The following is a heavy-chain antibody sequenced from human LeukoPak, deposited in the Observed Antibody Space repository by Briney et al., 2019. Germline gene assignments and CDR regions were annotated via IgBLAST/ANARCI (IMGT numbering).Heavy chain of an antibody. CDR1: GFTFSSYA. CDR3: AKDREYTVYDSPLDY. CDR2: ISSNGGST. Sequence: PGGSLRLSCSASGFTFSSYAMHWVRQAPGKGLEYVSAISSNGGSTYYADSVKGRFTISRDNSKNTLYLQMNSLRAEDTAVYYCAKDREYTVYDSPLDYWGQGTLVTVSS. V-gene: IGHV3-64*04. J-gene: IGHJ4*02. D-gene: IGHD5/OR15-5a*01.